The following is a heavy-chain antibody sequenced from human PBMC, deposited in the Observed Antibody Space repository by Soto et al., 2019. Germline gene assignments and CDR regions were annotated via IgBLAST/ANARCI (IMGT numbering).Heavy chain of an antibody. CDR2: IYYSGTT. CDR3: ARGHYYYGMDV. CDR1: TCSVSSRTYS. Sequence: SVTLCLTWPCATCSVSSRTYSLRWDRQPPGKGLEWIGYIYYSGTTYYTPSLKSRLTMSMDRANDHFSLNLTSVTAADTAVYFCARGHYYYGMDVWGQGITVIVAS. J-gene: IGHJ6*02. V-gene: IGHV4-30-2*01.